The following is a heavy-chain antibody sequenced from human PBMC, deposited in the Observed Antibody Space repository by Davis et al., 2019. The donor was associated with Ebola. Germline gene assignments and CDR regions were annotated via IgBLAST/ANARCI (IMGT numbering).Heavy chain of an antibody. V-gene: IGHV1-18*01. CDR3: ARDIGVAAAGTSGDY. Sequence: AASVKVSCKASGYTFTSYGISWVRQAPGQGLEWMGWISAYNGNTNYAQKLQGRVTMTTDTSTSTAYMELRSLRSDDTAVYYCARDIGVAAAGTSGDYWGQGTLVTVAS. CDR2: ISAYNGNT. J-gene: IGHJ4*02. CDR1: GYTFTSYG. D-gene: IGHD6-13*01.